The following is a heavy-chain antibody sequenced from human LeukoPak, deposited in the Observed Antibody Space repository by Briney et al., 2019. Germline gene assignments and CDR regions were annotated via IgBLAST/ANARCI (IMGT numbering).Heavy chain of an antibody. V-gene: IGHV3-23*01. Sequence: GGSLRLSCAASGFTFSSYAMSWVRQAPGKGLEWVSAISGSGSTYYADSVKGRFTISRDNSKNTLYLQMNSLRAEDTAVHYCAKDHYDFWSGPVYYYGMDVWGQGTTVTVSS. CDR1: GFTFSSYA. D-gene: IGHD3-3*01. J-gene: IGHJ6*02. CDR2: ISGSGST. CDR3: AKDHYDFWSGPVYYYGMDV.